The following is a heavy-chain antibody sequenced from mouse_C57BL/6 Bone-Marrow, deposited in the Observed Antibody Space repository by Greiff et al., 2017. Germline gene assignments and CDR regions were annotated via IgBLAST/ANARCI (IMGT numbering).Heavy chain of an antibody. J-gene: IGHJ2*01. CDR3: ARDGYDFDD. Sequence: VQLQQPGAELVKPGASVKLSCKASGYTFTSYWMHWVKQRPGQGLEWIGMIHPNSGSTNYNAKFKSKATLTVDKSSSTAYMQLNSMTWKDAAVEYDARDGYDFDDWGQGTTVTVSS. CDR1: GYTFTSYW. V-gene: IGHV1-64*01. D-gene: IGHD2-3*01. CDR2: IHPNSGST.